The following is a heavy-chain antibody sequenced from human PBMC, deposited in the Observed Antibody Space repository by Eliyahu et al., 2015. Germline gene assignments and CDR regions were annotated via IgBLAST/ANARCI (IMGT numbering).Heavy chain of an antibody. D-gene: IGHD5-12*01. CDR3: ARGGDIVATRGAFDY. Sequence: QVQLQQWGAGLXXPSETLSLTCAVXGXSFSGYYWSWIRQPPGKGLEWIGEINHSGSTNYNPSLKSRVTISVDTSKNQFSLKLSSVTAADTAVYYCARGGDIVATRGAFDYWGQGTLVTVSS. CDR2: INHSGST. V-gene: IGHV4-34*01. J-gene: IGHJ4*02. CDR1: GXSFSGYY.